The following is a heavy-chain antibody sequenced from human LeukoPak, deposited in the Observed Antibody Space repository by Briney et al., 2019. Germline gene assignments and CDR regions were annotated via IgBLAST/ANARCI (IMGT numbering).Heavy chain of an antibody. Sequence: ASVKVSCKASGYTFTSYGISWVRQAPGQGLEWVGWISAYNGNTNYAQKLQGRVTMTTDTSTSTAYMELRSLRSDDTAVYYCARVGYCSSTSCYTVDYWGQGTLVTFSS. J-gene: IGHJ4*02. D-gene: IGHD2-2*02. CDR1: GYTFTSYG. CDR3: ARVGYCSSTSCYTVDY. CDR2: ISAYNGNT. V-gene: IGHV1-18*01.